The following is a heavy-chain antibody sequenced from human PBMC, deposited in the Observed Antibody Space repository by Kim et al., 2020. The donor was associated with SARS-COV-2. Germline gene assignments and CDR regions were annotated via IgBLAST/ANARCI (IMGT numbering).Heavy chain of an antibody. D-gene: IGHD6-19*01. J-gene: IGHJ4*02. CDR3: ARDYSLVAGFDY. V-gene: IGHV4-59*01. Sequence: YNPSLKSRVNISVDTSKNQFSLKLSSVTAADTAVYYCARDYSLVAGFDYWGQGTLVTVSS.